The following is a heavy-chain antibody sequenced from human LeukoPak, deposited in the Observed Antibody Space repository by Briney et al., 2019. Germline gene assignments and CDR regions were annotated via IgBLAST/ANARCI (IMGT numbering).Heavy chain of an antibody. V-gene: IGHV1-24*01. CDR3: ATFGLSKYYYDSSGYQKINPFDY. J-gene: IGHJ4*02. CDR1: GYTLTELS. CDR2: FDPEDGET. Sequence: ASVKVSCKVSGYTLTELSMHWVRQAPGKGLEWMGGFDPEDGETIYAQKFQGRVTMTGDTSTDTAYMELSSLRSEDTAVYYCATFGLSKYYYDSSGYQKINPFDYWGQGTLVTVSS. D-gene: IGHD3-22*01.